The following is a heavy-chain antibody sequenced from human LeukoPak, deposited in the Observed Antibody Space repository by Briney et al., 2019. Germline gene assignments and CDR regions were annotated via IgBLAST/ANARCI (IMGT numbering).Heavy chain of an antibody. J-gene: IGHJ4*02. CDR2: IYSGGST. CDR3: ARGPGPFDY. Sequence: GGSLRLSCAASGFTFSDYYMSWIRQAPGKGLEWVSVIYSGGSTYYADSVKGRFTISRDNSKNTLYLQMNSLRAEDTAVYYCARGPGPFDYWGQGTLVTVSS. CDR1: GFTFSDYY. V-gene: IGHV3-66*01.